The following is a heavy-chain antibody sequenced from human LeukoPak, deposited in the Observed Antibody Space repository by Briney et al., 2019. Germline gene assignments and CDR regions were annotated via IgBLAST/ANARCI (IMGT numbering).Heavy chain of an antibody. CDR2: FDPEDGET. CDR1: GYTLTELS. J-gene: IGHJ6*02. CDR3: ARYCSSTSCYLPYYYYYGMDV. Sequence: GASVKVSCKVSGYTLTELSMHWVRQAPGKGLEWMGGFDPEDGETIYAQKFQGRVTMTEDTSTDTAYMELSSLRSEDTAVYYCARYCSSTSCYLPYYYYYGMDVWGQGTTVTVSS. D-gene: IGHD2-2*01. V-gene: IGHV1-24*01.